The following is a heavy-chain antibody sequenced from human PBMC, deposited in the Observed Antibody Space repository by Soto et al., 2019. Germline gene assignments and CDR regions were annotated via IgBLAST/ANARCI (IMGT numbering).Heavy chain of an antibody. CDR3: ARGGVGYCSGGSCPYGV. CDR1: SGSISSSNW. Sequence: QVQLQESGPGLVKPSGTLSLTCAVSSGSISSSNWWSWVRQPPGKGLEWIGEIYHIGSTNYNPSLKSRVTISVDKSKNQFSLKLSSVTAADTAVYYCARGGVGYCSGGSCPYGVWGKGTTVTVSS. D-gene: IGHD2-15*01. CDR2: IYHIGST. V-gene: IGHV4-4*02. J-gene: IGHJ6*04.